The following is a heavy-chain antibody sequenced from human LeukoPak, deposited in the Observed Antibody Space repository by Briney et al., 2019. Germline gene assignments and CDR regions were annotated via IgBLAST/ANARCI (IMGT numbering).Heavy chain of an antibody. J-gene: IGHJ4*02. CDR2: ISSSGSTI. CDR1: GFTFSSYS. CDR3: ARDRRYYDSSGPRVH. V-gene: IGHV3-48*04. Sequence: GGSLRLSCAAPGFTFSSYSMNWVRQAPGKGLEWVSYISSSGSTIYYADSVKGRFTISRDNAKNSLYLQMNSLRAEDTAVYYCARDRRYYDSSGPRVHWGQGTLVTVSS. D-gene: IGHD3-22*01.